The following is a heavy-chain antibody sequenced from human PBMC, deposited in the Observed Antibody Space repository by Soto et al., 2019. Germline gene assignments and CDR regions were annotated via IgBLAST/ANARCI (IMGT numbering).Heavy chain of an antibody. J-gene: IGHJ3*02. CDR3: ATTSSGWYLGAFDI. V-gene: IGHV4-59*01. D-gene: IGHD6-19*01. Sequence: ASETLSLTCTVSGGSISSYYWSWIRQPPGKGLEWIGYIYYSGSTNYNPSLKSRVTISVDTSKNQFSLKLSSVTAADTAVYYCATTSSGWYLGAFDIWGQGTMVTVSS. CDR1: GGSISSYY. CDR2: IYYSGST.